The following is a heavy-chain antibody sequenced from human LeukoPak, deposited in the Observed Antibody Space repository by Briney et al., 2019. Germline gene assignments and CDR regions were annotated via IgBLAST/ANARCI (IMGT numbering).Heavy chain of an antibody. V-gene: IGHV4-59*01. D-gene: IGHD3-16*02. CDR2: IYYSGST. CDR3: ARARYDYVWGSYRYTDVYYFDY. CDR1: GGSISSYY. J-gene: IGHJ4*02. Sequence: SETLSLTCTVSGGSISSYYWSWIRQPPGKGLEWIGYIYYSGSTNYNPSLKSRVTISVDTSKNQFSLKLSSVTAADTAVYYSARARYDYVWGSYRYTDVYYFDYWGQGTLVTVSS.